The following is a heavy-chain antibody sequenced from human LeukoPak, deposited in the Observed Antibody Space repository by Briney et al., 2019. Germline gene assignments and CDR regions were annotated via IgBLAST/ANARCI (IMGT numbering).Heavy chain of an antibody. CDR1: GFTFSSYA. J-gene: IGHJ4*02. V-gene: IGHV3-30*02. CDR2: IRYDGSNK. D-gene: IGHD1-26*01. Sequence: GGSLRLSCAASGFTFSSYAMHWVRQAPGKGLEWVAFIRYDGSNKYYADSVKGRFTISRDNSKNTLYLQMNSLRAEDTAVYYCAKDLHSGGAWELGYFDYWGQGTLVTVSS. CDR3: AKDLHSGGAWELGYFDY.